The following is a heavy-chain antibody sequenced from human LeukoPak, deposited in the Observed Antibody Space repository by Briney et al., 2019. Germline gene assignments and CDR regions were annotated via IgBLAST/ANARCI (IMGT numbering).Heavy chain of an antibody. D-gene: IGHD2-15*01. J-gene: IGHJ6*02. CDR2: IYHSGST. Sequence: PSQTLSLTCAVSGGSISSGGYSWSWIRQPPGKGLEWIGYIYHSGSTYYNPSLKSRVTISVDRSKNQFSLKLSSVTAADTAMYYCARVLGYCSGGSCYSSLYYYYGMDVWGQGTTVTVSS. CDR3: ARVLGYCSGGSCYSSLYYYYGMDV. V-gene: IGHV4-30-2*01. CDR1: GGSISSGGYS.